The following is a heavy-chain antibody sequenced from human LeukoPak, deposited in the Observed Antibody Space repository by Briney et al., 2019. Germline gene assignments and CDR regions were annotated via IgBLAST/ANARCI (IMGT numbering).Heavy chain of an antibody. D-gene: IGHD3-16*01. CDR2: TWYDGRDQ. CDR3: SGGRDSFDY. V-gene: IGHV3-30*02. Sequence: PGGSLRLSCAASGFTFSSYVIHWVRQAPGKGLEWVALTWYDGRDQYYADPVKGRFTISRDNSKNTVYLQMNSLRPEDTAVYYCSGGRDSFDYWGQGTLVTVSS. J-gene: IGHJ4*02. CDR1: GFTFSSYV.